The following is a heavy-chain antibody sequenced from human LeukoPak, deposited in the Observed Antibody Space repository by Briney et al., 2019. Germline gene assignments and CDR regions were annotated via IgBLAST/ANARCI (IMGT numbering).Heavy chain of an antibody. D-gene: IGHD6-13*01. Sequence: EASVKVSCKASGYTFTSYYMHWVRQAPGQGLEWMGIINPSGGSTSYAQKFQGRVIMTRDTSTSTVYMELSSLRSDDTAVYYCARDAIAAAGTQLPYYYYYMDVWGKGTTVTISS. CDR3: ARDAIAAAGTQLPYYYYYMDV. V-gene: IGHV1-46*01. CDR1: GYTFTSYY. J-gene: IGHJ6*03. CDR2: INPSGGST.